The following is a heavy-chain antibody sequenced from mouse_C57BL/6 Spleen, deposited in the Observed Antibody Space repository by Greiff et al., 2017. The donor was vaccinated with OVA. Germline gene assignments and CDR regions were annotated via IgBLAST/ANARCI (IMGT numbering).Heavy chain of an antibody. CDR2: ISDGGSYT. D-gene: IGHD2-3*01. Sequence: EVQLVESGGGLVKPGGSLKLSCAVSGFTFSSYAMSWVRQTPEKRLEWVATISDGGSYTYYPDNVKGRFTISRDNAKNNLYLQMSHLKSEDTAMYYCARGWFSYYFDYWGQGTTLTVSS. CDR3: ARGWFSYYFDY. J-gene: IGHJ2*01. CDR1: GFTFSSYA. V-gene: IGHV5-4*01.